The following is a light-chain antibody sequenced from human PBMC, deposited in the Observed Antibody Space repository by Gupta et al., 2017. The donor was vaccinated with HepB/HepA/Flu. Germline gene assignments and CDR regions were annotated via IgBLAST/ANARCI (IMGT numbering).Light chain of an antibody. V-gene: IGKV1-5*03. Sequence: DIQMTQSPSNVSASVGDRVTITCRASQSISDWVNWYQQRPGKAPKLLIYKASTLESGVPSRFSGSGSGTEFTLTISSLQPDDFATYYCQEYKTYSPTFGPGTKVDIK. J-gene: IGKJ3*01. CDR1: QSISDW. CDR3: QEYKTYSPT. CDR2: KAS.